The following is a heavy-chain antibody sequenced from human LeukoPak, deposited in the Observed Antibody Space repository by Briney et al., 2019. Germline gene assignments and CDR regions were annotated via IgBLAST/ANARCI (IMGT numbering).Heavy chain of an antibody. CDR1: GFSFSSYG. CDR3: AGGVYYYDSSGYPIDY. J-gene: IGHJ4*02. CDR2: IRYDGNNK. Sequence: GGSLRLSCAASGFSFSSYGLHWVRQAPGKGLEWVAFIRYDGNNKYYVDSVKGRFTISRDNSKNTLYLQMNSLRAEDTAVYYCAGGVYYYDSSGYPIDYWGQGTLVTVSS. D-gene: IGHD3-22*01. V-gene: IGHV3-30*02.